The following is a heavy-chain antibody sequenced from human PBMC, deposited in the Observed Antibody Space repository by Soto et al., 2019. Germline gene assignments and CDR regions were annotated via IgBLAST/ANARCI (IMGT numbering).Heavy chain of an antibody. CDR1: GFTVSSNY. Sequence: PGGSLRLSCAASGFTVSSNYMSWVRQAPGKGLEWVSVIYSGGSTYYADSVKGRFTISRDNSKNTLYLQMNSLRAEDTAVYYCAREKPDSSAIAFDIWGQGTMVTVSS. D-gene: IGHD2-15*01. V-gene: IGHV3-66*01. CDR2: IYSGGST. CDR3: AREKPDSSAIAFDI. J-gene: IGHJ3*02.